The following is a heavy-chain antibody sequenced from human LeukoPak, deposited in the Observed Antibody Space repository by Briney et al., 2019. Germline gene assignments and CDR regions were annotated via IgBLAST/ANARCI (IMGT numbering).Heavy chain of an antibody. CDR1: GFTFSSYS. J-gene: IGHJ5*02. Sequence: GGSLRLSCAASGFTFSSYSMNWVRQAPGKGLEWVSSISSSSSYIYHADSVKGRFTISRDNAKNSLYLQMNSLRSEDTAVYYCASKTGDKGQQLVNWFDPWGQGTLVTVSS. V-gene: IGHV3-21*04. CDR2: ISSSSSYI. CDR3: ASKTGDKGQQLVNWFDP. D-gene: IGHD6-13*01.